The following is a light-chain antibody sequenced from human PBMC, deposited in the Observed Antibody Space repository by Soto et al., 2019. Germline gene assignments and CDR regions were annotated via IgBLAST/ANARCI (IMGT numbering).Light chain of an antibody. J-gene: IGLJ1*01. V-gene: IGLV2-11*01. CDR3: CSYAGSPYV. CDR2: DVS. CDR1: SSDVGGYDY. Sequence: QSALTQPRSVSGSPGQSVAISCTGTSSDVGGYDYVSWFQQHPGKAPKLMIYDVSKRPSGVPDRFSGSKSGNTASLTISGRQAEDEADYYCCSYAGSPYVFGTGTKVTVL.